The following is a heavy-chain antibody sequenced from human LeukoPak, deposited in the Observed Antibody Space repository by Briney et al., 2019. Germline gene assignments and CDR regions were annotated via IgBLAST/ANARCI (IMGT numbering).Heavy chain of an antibody. V-gene: IGHV3-23*01. CDR2: ISGSGGST. CDR3: VRDNDWAFHY. D-gene: IGHD3-9*01. Sequence: GGSLRLSCAASGFTFSSYAMSWVRQAPGKGLEWVSAISGSGGSTYYADSVKGRFTISRDNADNSLYLQMNNLRDEDTALYYCVRDNDWAFHYWGQGTLVTVSS. J-gene: IGHJ4*02. CDR1: GFTFSSYA.